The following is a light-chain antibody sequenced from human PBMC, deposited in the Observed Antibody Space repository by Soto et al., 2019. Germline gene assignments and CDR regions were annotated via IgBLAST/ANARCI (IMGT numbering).Light chain of an antibody. CDR2: DPS. J-gene: IGKJ2*01. V-gene: IGKV1-5*01. Sequence: DIQMTQSPSTLSASVGDRVTITCRASQSISSWLAWYQQKPGKAPKLLIYDPSSLESGVPSRFSGSGSGTEFTLTISSLQPDDFATYYCQQYNSYSEYTFGLGTQLEIK. CDR1: QSISSW. CDR3: QQYNSYSEYT.